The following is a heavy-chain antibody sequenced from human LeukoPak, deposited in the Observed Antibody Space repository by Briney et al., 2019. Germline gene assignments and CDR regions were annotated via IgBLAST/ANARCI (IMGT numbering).Heavy chain of an antibody. CDR2: IYPGDSDT. J-gene: IGHJ5*02. Sequence: GEPLKISCKGSGYSFSTYWIAWVRQMPGKGLEWMGIIYPGDSDTTYSPSFQGQITISADKSINTAYLEWSSLKASDTAMYYCARSSSWSGAWFGPWGQGTLVTVSS. D-gene: IGHD6-13*01. CDR3: ARSSSWSGAWFGP. CDR1: GYSFSTYW. V-gene: IGHV5-51*01.